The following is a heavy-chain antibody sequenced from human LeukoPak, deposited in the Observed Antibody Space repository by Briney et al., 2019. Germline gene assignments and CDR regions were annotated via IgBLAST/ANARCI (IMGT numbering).Heavy chain of an antibody. CDR3: ARAYSGSRPWWFDP. V-gene: IGHV4-39*07. Sequence: PSETLSLTCTVSGGSISSSSYYWGWIRQPPGKGLEWIGSIYYSGSTYYNPSLKSRVTISVDTSKNQFSLKLSSVTAADTAVYYCARAYSGSRPWWFDPWGQGTLVTVSS. CDR1: GGSISSSSYY. J-gene: IGHJ5*02. D-gene: IGHD1-26*01. CDR2: IYYSGST.